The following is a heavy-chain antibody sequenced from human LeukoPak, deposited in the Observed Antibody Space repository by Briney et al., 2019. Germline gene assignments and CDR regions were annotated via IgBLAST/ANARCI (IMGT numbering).Heavy chain of an antibody. CDR2: ITHSGSP. V-gene: IGHV4-34*01. CDR3: ARGVDL. Sequence: PSETLSLTCGVSSGSLSGYYWRWIRQPPGGGLEWLGEITHSGSPNYNPSPKSRVTISGDTSKKQFSLNLKSVTAAGTGVYYCARGVDLWGRGTPVTVSS. CDR1: SGSLSGYY. J-gene: IGHJ2*01.